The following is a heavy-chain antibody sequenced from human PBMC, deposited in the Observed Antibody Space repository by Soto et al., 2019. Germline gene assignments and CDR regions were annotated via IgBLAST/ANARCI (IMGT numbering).Heavy chain of an antibody. J-gene: IGHJ2*01. CDR3: VRCYCSVGSCYACWHFDL. CDR2: ISASTRNT. D-gene: IGHD2-15*01. CDR1: GYTFSDYA. V-gene: IGHV1-18*01. Sequence: QVQLVQSGGEVKKPGASVKVSCQASGYTFSDYAISWVRQAPGQGLERLGRISASTRNTDQAQNFQGRVIMTLDTSTNTAYMELRSLRSDDTAVYYCVRCYCSVGSCYACWHFDLWGRGTLVTVSS.